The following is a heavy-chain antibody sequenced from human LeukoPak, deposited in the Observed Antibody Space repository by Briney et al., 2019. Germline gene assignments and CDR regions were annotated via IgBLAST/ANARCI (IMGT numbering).Heavy chain of an antibody. Sequence: TLSLTCTVSGGSISSGSYYWTWIRQPAGKGLEWIGRIYTSGSTNYNPSLKSRVTISVHTSNNQFSLRLSSVTAADTAVYYCARATGDGSYGYFQHWGQGILVTVSS. CDR1: GGSISSGSYY. CDR3: ARATGDGSYGYFQH. D-gene: IGHD3-10*01. J-gene: IGHJ1*01. CDR2: IYTSGST. V-gene: IGHV4-61*02.